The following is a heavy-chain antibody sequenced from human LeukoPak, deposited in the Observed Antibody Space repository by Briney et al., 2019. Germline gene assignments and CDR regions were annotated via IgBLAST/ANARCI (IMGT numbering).Heavy chain of an antibody. CDR1: GFTFSNYS. CDR2: ISYDGSNK. CDR3: AKVGLGSSWYYFDY. V-gene: IGHV3-30*18. D-gene: IGHD6-13*01. J-gene: IGHJ4*02. Sequence: GGSLRLSCAGSGFTFSNYSINWVRQAPGKGLEWVAVISYDGSNKYYADSVKGRFTISRDNSKNTLYLQMNSLRAEDTAVYYCAKVGLGSSWYYFDYWGQGTLVTVSS.